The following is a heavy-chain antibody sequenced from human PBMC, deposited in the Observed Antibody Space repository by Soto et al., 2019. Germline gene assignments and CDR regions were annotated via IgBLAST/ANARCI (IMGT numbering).Heavy chain of an antibody. V-gene: IGHV3-53*01. D-gene: IGHD1-26*01. CDR3: ASAVGALGAFDC. CDR1: GYTVSSSY. CDR2: IYGGGST. Sequence: EVQLVESGGGVIQPGGSLRVSCAASGYTVSSSYMSGVRQAPGEGLEWVSGIYGGGSTDYADYVKGRFNISRDKSKNTLYRQMNRLRAEDTAVYYCASAVGALGAFDCWGQGTMVPVPS. J-gene: IGHJ3*01.